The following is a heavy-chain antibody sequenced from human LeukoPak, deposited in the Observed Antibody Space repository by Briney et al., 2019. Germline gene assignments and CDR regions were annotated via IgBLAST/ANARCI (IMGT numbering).Heavy chain of an antibody. D-gene: IGHD5-24*01. CDR3: ARHRSKWLQSSFDY. Sequence: SETLSLTCGVYNGSFNGYYWTWIRQPPGKGLEWIGSIFYSGNTYDNPSLKSRVTISVDTSKNQFSLKLNSVTAADTAVYYCARHRSKWLQSSFDYWGQGTLVTVSS. J-gene: IGHJ4*02. CDR1: NGSFNGYY. V-gene: IGHV4-34*12. CDR2: IFYSGNT.